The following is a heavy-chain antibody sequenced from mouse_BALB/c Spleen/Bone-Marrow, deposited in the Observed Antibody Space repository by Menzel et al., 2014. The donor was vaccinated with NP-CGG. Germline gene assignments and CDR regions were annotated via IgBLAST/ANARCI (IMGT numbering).Heavy chain of an antibody. D-gene: IGHD1-1*01. J-gene: IGHJ1*01. CDR1: GYTFSSYW. CDR3: TREDGLWYFDV. CDR2: ILPGSGNT. Sequence: QVQLQQSGPELMKPGASVKISCKATGYTFSSYWIERVKQRPGHGLEWIGEILPGSGNTHYNEKFKGKATFTADTSSNTAYMQLSSLTSEDSAVYYCTREDGLWYFDVWGAGTTVTVSS. V-gene: IGHV1-9*01.